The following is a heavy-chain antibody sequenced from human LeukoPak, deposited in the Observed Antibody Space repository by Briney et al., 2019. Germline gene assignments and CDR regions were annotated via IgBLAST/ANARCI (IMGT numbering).Heavy chain of an antibody. CDR1: GYTFTSYD. CDR2: FNPDGGPT. J-gene: IGHJ4*02. V-gene: IGHV1-46*03. Sequence: ASVKVSCKASGYTFTSYDIQWLRQAPGQGLEWVGIFNPDGGPTIYAQKFQGRVTITKDTSASTVYMELSSLRSEDTAVYYCAFSGTYSYFDFWGQGTLVTVSS. D-gene: IGHD1-26*01. CDR3: AFSGTYSYFDF.